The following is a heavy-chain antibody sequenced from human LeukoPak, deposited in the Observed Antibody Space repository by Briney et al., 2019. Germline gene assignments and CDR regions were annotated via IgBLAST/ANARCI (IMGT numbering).Heavy chain of an antibody. CDR2: ISYDGSNK. CDR1: GGTFSSYA. CDR3: ARSQNTAPNRDFDY. J-gene: IGHJ4*02. D-gene: IGHD5-18*01. V-gene: IGHV3-30*04. Sequence: SCKASGGTFSSYAMHWVRQAPGKGLEWVAVISYDGSNKYYADSVKGRFTISRDNSKDTLYLQMNSLRAEDTAVYYCARSQNTAPNRDFDYWGQGTLVTVSS.